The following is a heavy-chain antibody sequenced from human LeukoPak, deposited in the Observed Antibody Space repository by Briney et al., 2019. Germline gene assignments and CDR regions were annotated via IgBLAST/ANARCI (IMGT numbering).Heavy chain of an antibody. CDR1: GGSISSSSDY. Sequence: PSETLSLTCTVSGGSISSSSDYWGWIRQPPGKGLEWIGSIYYSGSTYYNPSLKSRITISVDTSKNQFSLKLSSVTAADTAVYYCAREHYYDSSGYYPDYWGQGTLVTVSS. J-gene: IGHJ4*02. D-gene: IGHD3-22*01. CDR3: AREHYYDSSGYYPDY. V-gene: IGHV4-39*07. CDR2: IYYSGST.